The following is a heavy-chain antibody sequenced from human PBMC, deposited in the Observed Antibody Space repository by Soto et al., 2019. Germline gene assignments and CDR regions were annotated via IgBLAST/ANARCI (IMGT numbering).Heavy chain of an antibody. CDR2: IYYSGST. D-gene: IGHD3-3*01. CDR3: ARQAVLRFLEGYYMDV. CDR1: GGSISSYY. Sequence: SETLSLTCTVSGGSISSYYWSWIRQPPGKGLEWIGYIYYSGSTNYNPSLKSRVTISVDTSKNQFSLKLSSVTAADTAVYYCARQAVLRFLEGYYMDVWGKGTTVTVSS. V-gene: IGHV4-59*08. J-gene: IGHJ6*03.